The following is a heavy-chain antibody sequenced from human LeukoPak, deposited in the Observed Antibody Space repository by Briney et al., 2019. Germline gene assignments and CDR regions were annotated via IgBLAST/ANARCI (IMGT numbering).Heavy chain of an antibody. Sequence: PGRSLRLSCAASGFTFSSYGMHWVRQAPGKGLEWVAVMWYEGSNKYHADSVKGRFTISRDNSKNKLYLQMNSLRAEDTAVYYCARAAYDSSGYLTLWGQGTLVTVCS. CDR2: MWYEGSNK. D-gene: IGHD3-22*01. CDR1: GFTFSSYG. J-gene: IGHJ4*02. CDR3: ARAAYDSSGYLTL. V-gene: IGHV3-33*01.